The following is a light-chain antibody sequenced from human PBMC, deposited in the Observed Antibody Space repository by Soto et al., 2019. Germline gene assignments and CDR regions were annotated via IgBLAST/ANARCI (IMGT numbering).Light chain of an antibody. CDR2: GAS. Sequence: EIVMTQSPVTLSVSPGERATLSCRASQSVSSNLAWYQQKPGQAPGLLISGASTRATGIPARFSGSGSGTEFTLTISSLQSEDFAVYYCQHYNNWPLTFGGGTKVEIK. V-gene: IGKV3-15*01. J-gene: IGKJ4*01. CDR1: QSVSSN. CDR3: QHYNNWPLT.